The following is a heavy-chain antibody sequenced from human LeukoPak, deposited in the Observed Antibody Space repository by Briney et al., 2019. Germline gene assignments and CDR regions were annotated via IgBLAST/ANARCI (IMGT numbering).Heavy chain of an antibody. CDR1: GGSFSGYY. J-gene: IGHJ3*02. V-gene: IGHV4-34*01. Sequence: PSETLSLTCAVYGGSFSGYYWSWIRQPPGKGLEWIGEINHSGSTNYNPSLKSRVTISVDTSKNQFSLKLSSVTAADTAVYYCARDQIEGTSAFDIWGQGTMVTVSS. CDR3: ARDQIEGTSAFDI. CDR2: INHSGST. D-gene: IGHD2-21*01.